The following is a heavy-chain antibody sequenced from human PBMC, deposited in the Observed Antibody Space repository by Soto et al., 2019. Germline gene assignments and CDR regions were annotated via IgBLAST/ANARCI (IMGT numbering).Heavy chain of an antibody. Sequence: SETLSLTCIVSGGSISEKYWNWVRQPPGKGLEWIGLIFATGHTDYNPSLKSRVTMSVDASKNQFSLRLTSMTAADTAVYYCVASLAASGLNWLDPWGRGTLVTVSS. J-gene: IGHJ5*02. CDR1: GGSISEKY. D-gene: IGHD6-13*01. CDR2: IFATGHT. V-gene: IGHV4-4*07. CDR3: VASLAASGLNWLDP.